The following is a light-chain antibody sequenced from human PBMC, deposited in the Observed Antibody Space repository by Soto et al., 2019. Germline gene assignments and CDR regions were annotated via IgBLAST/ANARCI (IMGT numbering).Light chain of an antibody. CDR2: SIS. Sequence: QAVVTQEPSLTVSPGGTVTLTCASSTGAVTSGYYPNWFQLKPGQAPRALIYSISNKHSWTPARFSGSLLGGKAALTLSGVQPEDEAEYYCLLYYGGALWVFGGGTKLTVL. V-gene: IGLV7-43*01. CDR1: TGAVTSGYY. CDR3: LLYYGGALWV. J-gene: IGLJ3*02.